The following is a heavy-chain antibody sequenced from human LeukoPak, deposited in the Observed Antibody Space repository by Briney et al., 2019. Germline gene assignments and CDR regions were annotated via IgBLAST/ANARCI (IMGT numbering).Heavy chain of an antibody. D-gene: IGHD2-2*01. CDR1: GGSISSGSYY. V-gene: IGHV4-61*02. CDR2: IYTSGST. J-gene: IGHJ3*02. Sequence: SETLSLTCTVSGGSISSGSYYWSWIRQPAGKGLEWIGRIYTSGSTNYNPSLKSRVTISVDTSKNQFSLKLSSVTAADTAVYYCARFNADIVVVPAADAFDIWGQGTMVTVSS. CDR3: ARFNADIVVVPAADAFDI.